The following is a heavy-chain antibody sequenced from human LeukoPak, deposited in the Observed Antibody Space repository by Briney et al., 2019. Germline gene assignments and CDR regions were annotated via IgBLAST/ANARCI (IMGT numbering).Heavy chain of an antibody. CDR1: GYTFSTYP. CDR2: INPRDGSI. V-gene: IGHV1-46*01. CDR3: ERAIYCSGGSCHWEFDY. Sequence: ASVKVSCKASGYTFSTYPMNWVRQAPGQGLEWMGLINPRDGSISYAQKFQGRVTMTRATSTSTVYMELSSLSSEDTAVYYCERAIYCSGGSCHWEFDYWGQGTLVTVSS. J-gene: IGHJ4*02. D-gene: IGHD2-15*01.